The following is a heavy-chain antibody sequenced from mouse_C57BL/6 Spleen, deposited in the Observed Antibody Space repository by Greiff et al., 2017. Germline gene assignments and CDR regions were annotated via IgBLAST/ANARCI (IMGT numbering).Heavy chain of an antibody. V-gene: IGHV1-61*01. CDR1: GYTFTSYW. CDR3: ARGGGDYYAMDD. Sequence: QVQLQQPGAELVRPGSSVKLSCKASGYTFTSYWMDWVKQRPGQGLEWIGNIYPSDSETHYNQKFKDKATLTVDKSSSTAYMQLSSLTSEDSAVYYCARGGGDYYAMDDWGQGASVTVAS. CDR2: IYPSDSET. J-gene: IGHJ4*01.